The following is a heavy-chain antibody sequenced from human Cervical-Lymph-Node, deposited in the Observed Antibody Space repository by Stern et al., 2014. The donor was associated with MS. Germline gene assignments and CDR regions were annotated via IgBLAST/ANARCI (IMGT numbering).Heavy chain of an antibody. J-gene: IGHJ6*02. Sequence: EVQLVESGGGLVQPGGSLRLSCAASGFTFSSYSMNWVRQAPGKGLEWVSYISSSSSTIYYADSVKGRFTISRDNAKNSLYLQMNSLRDEDTAVYYCATFLEWLPDDYYYYYGMDVWGQGTTVTVSS. CDR3: ATFLEWLPDDYYYYYGMDV. D-gene: IGHD3-3*02. CDR2: ISSSSSTI. V-gene: IGHV3-48*02. CDR1: GFTFSSYS.